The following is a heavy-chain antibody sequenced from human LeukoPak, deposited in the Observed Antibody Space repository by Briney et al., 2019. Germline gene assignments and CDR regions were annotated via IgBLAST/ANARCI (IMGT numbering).Heavy chain of an antibody. J-gene: IGHJ6*02. D-gene: IGHD1-14*01. V-gene: IGHV3-23*01. CDR3: AKVRTYFYHGLDV. CDR1: GFTFSTCA. Sequence: GGSLRLSCAASGFTFSTCAMSWVRQAPGKGLEWVSGISGTTSGTYYADSVKGRFTISRGNSKNTLFLQVNSLRAEDTAVYYCAKVRTYFYHGLDVWGQGTTVTVSS. CDR2: ISGTTSGT.